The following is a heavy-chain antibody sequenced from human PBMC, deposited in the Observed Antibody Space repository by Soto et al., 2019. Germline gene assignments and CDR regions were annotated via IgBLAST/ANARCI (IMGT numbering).Heavy chain of an antibody. Sequence: SVKVSCKTSGFTFSNSAVQWVRQARGRPLEWIGWIIVGSGKTNYLQNLQGRVTMTRDTSTGTVYMELSSLTSEDTAVYYCARASVSGRRFDYWGEGTLVTVSS. CDR1: GFTFSNSA. J-gene: IGHJ4*02. CDR3: ARASVSGRRFDY. CDR2: IIVGSGKT. V-gene: IGHV1-58*01. D-gene: IGHD6-19*01.